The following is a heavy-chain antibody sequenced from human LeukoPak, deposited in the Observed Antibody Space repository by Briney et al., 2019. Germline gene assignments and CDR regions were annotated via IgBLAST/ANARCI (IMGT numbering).Heavy chain of an antibody. CDR3: ARDGAGSSGIWLFDY. J-gene: IGHJ4*02. CDR2: IYSGGST. D-gene: IGHD3-22*01. V-gene: IGHV3-53*01. Sequence: PGGSLRLSCAAFGFTVSSNYMSWVRQAPGKGLEWVSVIYSGGSTYYADSVKGRFTISRDNSKNTLYLQMNSLRAEDTAVYYCARDGAGSSGIWLFDYWGQGTLVTVSS. CDR1: GFTVSSNY.